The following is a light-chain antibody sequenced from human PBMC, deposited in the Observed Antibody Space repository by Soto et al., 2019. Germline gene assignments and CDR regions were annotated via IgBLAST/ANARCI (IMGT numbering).Light chain of an antibody. Sequence: HSALTQPPSASGTPGQRVTISCSGSSSNIGSNTVNWYQQLPGTAPKLLIYSNNQRPSGVPERFSGSKSGTSASLAISGLQSEDAADYYCAAWDDRLNGYVFGNGTKATV. CDR3: AAWDDRLNGYV. J-gene: IGLJ1*01. V-gene: IGLV1-44*01. CDR1: SSNIGSNT. CDR2: SNN.